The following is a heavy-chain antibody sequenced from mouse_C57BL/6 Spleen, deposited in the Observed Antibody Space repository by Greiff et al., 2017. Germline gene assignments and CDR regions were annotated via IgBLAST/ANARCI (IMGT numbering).Heavy chain of an antibody. J-gene: IGHJ2*01. CDR2: IYPGDGDT. CDR1: GYAFSSYW. Sequence: QVQLKQSGAELVKPGASVKISCKASGYAFSSYWMNWVKQRPGQGLEWIGQIYPGDGDTNYNGKFKGKATLTADKSSSTAYMQLSSLTSEDSAVYFCARVGEDGRSPLFDDWGQGTTLTVSS. CDR3: ARVGEDGRSPLFDD. V-gene: IGHV1-80*01.